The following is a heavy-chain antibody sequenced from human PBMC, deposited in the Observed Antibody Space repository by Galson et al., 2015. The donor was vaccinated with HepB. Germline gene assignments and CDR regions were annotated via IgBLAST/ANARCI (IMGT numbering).Heavy chain of an antibody. Sequence: LRLSCAASGFTFSSYSMNWVRQAPGKGLEWVSSISSSSSYIYYADSVKGRFTISRDNAKNSLYLQMNSLRAEDTAVYYCARDFGITIFGVVKTYSFDYWGQGTLVTVSS. J-gene: IGHJ4*02. D-gene: IGHD3-3*01. CDR3: ARDFGITIFGVVKTYSFDY. CDR1: GFTFSSYS. V-gene: IGHV3-21*01. CDR2: ISSSSSYI.